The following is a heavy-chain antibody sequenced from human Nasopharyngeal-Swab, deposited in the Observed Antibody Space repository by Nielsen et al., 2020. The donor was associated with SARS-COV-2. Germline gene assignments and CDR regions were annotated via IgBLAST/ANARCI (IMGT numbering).Heavy chain of an antibody. CDR1: GYTFTSYG. CDR2: ISAYNGNT. V-gene: IGHV1-18*01. D-gene: IGHD2-2*01. Sequence: ASVKVSCKASGYTFTSYGISWVRQAPGQGLEWMGWISAYNGNTNYAQKLQGRVTMTTDTSTSTAYMELRSLRSDDTAVYYCARENIVVVPAATHYYGMDVWGQGTTVTVSS. J-gene: IGHJ6*02. CDR3: ARENIVVVPAATHYYGMDV.